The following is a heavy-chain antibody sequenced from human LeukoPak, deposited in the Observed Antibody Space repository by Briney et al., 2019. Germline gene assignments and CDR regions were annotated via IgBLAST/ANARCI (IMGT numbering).Heavy chain of an antibody. CDR2: ISSSSSTI. J-gene: IGHJ4*02. D-gene: IGHD6-19*01. Sequence: PGGSLRLSCAASGFTFSSYSMNWVRQAPGKGLEWVSYISSSSSTIYYADSVKGRFTISRDNAKNSLYLQMNSLRAEDTAVYYCARDLPGQWLAPGDYWGQGTLVTVSS. CDR1: GFTFSSYS. V-gene: IGHV3-48*01. CDR3: ARDLPGQWLAPGDY.